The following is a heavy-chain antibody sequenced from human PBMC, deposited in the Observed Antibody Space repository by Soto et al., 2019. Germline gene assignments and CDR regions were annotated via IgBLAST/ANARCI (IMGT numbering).Heavy chain of an antibody. CDR1: GYTFTGYY. D-gene: IGHD2-2*01. CDR3: ARADGNIVVVPAAIQAYLGMDV. V-gene: IGHV1-2*02. J-gene: IGHJ6*02. CDR2: INPNSGGT. Sequence: ASVKVSCKASGYTFTGYYMHWVRQAPGQGLEWMGWINPNSGGTNYAQKFQGRVTMTRDTSISTACMELSRLRSDDTAVYYCARADGNIVVVPAAIQAYLGMDVWGQGTTVTVSS.